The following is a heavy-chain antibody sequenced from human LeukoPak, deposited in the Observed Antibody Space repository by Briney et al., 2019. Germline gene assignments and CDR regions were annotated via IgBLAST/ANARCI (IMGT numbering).Heavy chain of an antibody. J-gene: IGHJ4*02. V-gene: IGHV1-2*02. CDR2: INPNSGGT. CDR1: GYTFTGYY. CDR3: ARDYGSGSYYHDY. Sequence: ASVKVSCKASGYTFTGYYMHWVRQAPGQGLEWMGWINPNSGGTNYAQKLQGRVTMTRDTSISTAYMELSRLRSDDTAVYYCARDYGSGSYYHDYWGQGTLVTVSS. D-gene: IGHD3-10*01.